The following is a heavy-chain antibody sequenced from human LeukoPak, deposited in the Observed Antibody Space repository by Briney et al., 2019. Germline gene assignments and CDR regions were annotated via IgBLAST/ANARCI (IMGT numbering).Heavy chain of an antibody. CDR1: GYTFTSYG. J-gene: IGHJ5*02. CDR3: ARELYYYDSSGYPGNWFDP. V-gene: IGHV1-18*01. CDR2: ISAYNGNT. Sequence: ASVTVSCKASGYTFTSYGISWVRQAPGQGLEWMGWISAYNGNTNYAQKLQGRVTMATDTSTSTAYMELRSLRSDDTAVYYCARELYYYDSSGYPGNWFDPWGQGTLVTVSS. D-gene: IGHD3-22*01.